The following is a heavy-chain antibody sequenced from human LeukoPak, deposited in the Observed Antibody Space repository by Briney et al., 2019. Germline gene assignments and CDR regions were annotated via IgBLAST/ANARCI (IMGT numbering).Heavy chain of an antibody. CDR2: IYYSGST. CDR3: ARALGRGGAYSYWFDP. V-gene: IGHV4-31*03. D-gene: IGHD2-21*01. CDR1: GGSISSGGYY. Sequence: PSETLSLTCTVSGGSISSGGYYWSCIRQHPGKGLEWIGYIYYSGSTYYDPSLKSRVTISVDTSKNQFSLKLSSVTAADTAVYYCARALGRGGAYSYWFDPWGQGTLVTVSS. J-gene: IGHJ5*02.